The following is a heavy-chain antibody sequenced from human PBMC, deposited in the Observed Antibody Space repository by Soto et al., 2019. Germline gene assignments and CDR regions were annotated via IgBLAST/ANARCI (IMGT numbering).Heavy chain of an antibody. V-gene: IGHV3-13*01. CDR1: GFSLSSHD. D-gene: IGHD6-13*01. CDR2: IGTGGAT. J-gene: IGHJ3*02. Sequence: EAQLVESGGGLVQPGGSLRLSCEASGFSLSSHDMHWVRQATGKGLEWVSVIGTGGATSYAGSVKGRFTIFRENVKNTLYLQMNSLRAGDTAVYYCARKGGQLVSGAHDIWGQGTMVTVSS. CDR3: ARKGGQLVSGAHDI.